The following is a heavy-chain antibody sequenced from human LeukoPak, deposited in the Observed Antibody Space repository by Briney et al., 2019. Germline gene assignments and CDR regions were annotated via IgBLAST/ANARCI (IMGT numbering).Heavy chain of an antibody. D-gene: IGHD1-26*01. CDR3: AKEEGSYSGSYHGY. Sequence: GGSLRLSCAASGFTFGSYAMSWVRQAPGKGLEWVSAISGSGGSTYYADSVKGRFTISRDNSKNTLYLQMNSLRAEDTAVYYCAKEEGSYSGSYHGYWGQGTLVTVSS. CDR1: GFTFGSYA. CDR2: ISGSGGST. J-gene: IGHJ4*02. V-gene: IGHV3-23*01.